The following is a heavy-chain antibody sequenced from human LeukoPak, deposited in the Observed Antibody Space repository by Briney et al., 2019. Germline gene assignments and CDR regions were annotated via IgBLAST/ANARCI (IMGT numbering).Heavy chain of an antibody. J-gene: IGHJ4*02. V-gene: IGHV1-18*01. Sequence: ASVKVSCKASGYTFTSYSINWVRQAPGQGLEWMGWFSAYNGNTKYAQKLQGRVTMTTDTSTSTAYMELRSLRSDDTAVYYCARGLGGSGSYFLTFDYWGQGTLVTVSS. CDR3: ARGLGGSGSYFLTFDY. CDR2: FSAYNGNT. CDR1: GYTFTSYS. D-gene: IGHD1-26*01.